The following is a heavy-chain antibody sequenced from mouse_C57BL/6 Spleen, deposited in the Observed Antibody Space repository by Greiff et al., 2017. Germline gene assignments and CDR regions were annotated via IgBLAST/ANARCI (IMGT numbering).Heavy chain of an antibody. V-gene: IGHV1-4*01. CDR1: GYTFTSYT. Sequence: VQLQESGAELARPGASVKMSCKASGYTFTSYTMHWVKQRPGQGLEWIGYINPSSGYTKYNQKFKDKATLTADKSSSTAYMQLSSLTSEDSAVYYCARGDSNFLFDYWGQGTTLTVSS. D-gene: IGHD2-5*01. CDR3: ARGDSNFLFDY. J-gene: IGHJ2*01. CDR2: INPSSGYT.